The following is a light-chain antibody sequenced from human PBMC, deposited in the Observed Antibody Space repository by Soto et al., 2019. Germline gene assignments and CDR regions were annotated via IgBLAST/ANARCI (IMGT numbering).Light chain of an antibody. V-gene: IGKV1-39*01. CDR2: AAS. Sequence: DIQMTQSPSSLSASVGDRVTITCRASQSISSHLNWYQQKPGKAPKLLIYAASGLQSGVPSRFSGSGSGTDFTLTISSLQPEDFATYYCQQGYSTVLYTFGHGTRLEI. CDR1: QSISSH. CDR3: QQGYSTVLYT. J-gene: IGKJ5*01.